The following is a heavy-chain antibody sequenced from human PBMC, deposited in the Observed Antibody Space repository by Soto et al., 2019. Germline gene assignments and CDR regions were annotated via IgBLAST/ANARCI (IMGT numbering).Heavy chain of an antibody. CDR2: ISCSGGST. D-gene: IGHD2-2*01. Sequence: EVQLLESGGGLVQPGGSLRLSCAASGFTFSSYAMSWVRQAPGKGLEWVSAISCSGGSTYYSDSVKGRFTISRDNSKNTLYLQMNSLRAEDTAVYYCAKGQLPTYYYYGMDVWGQGTTVTVSS. J-gene: IGHJ6*02. V-gene: IGHV3-23*01. CDR3: AKGQLPTYYYYGMDV. CDR1: GFTFSSYA.